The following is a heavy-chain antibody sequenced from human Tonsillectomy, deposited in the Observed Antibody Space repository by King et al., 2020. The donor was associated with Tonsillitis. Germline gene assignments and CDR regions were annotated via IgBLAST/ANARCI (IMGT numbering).Heavy chain of an antibody. D-gene: IGHD3-22*01. CDR3: ARDSSSGSASAAFDI. Sequence: QLQESGPGLVKPSETLSLTCTVSGGSISSYYWSWIRQPPGKGLEWIGYIYYSGSTNYNPSLKSRVTISVDTSKNQFSLKLSYVTAADTAVYYCARDSSSGSASAAFDIWGQGTMVTVSS. CDR1: GGSISSYY. J-gene: IGHJ3*02. V-gene: IGHV4-59*01. CDR2: IYYSGST.